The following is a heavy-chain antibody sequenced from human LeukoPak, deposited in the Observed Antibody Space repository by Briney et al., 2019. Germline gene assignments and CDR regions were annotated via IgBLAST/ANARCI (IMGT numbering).Heavy chain of an antibody. V-gene: IGHV1-8*01. CDR2: MNPTSSNT. CDR3: ARGRGGWYFDP. CDR1: GYTFTSFD. J-gene: IGHJ5*02. Sequence: ASVKVSCKASGYTFTSFDINWVRQASGQRLEWMGWMNPTSSNTGYVQKFQGRVTMTTNTSISTAYMELSSLRSEDTAVYYCARGRGGWYFDPWGQGTLVTVSS. D-gene: IGHD6-19*01.